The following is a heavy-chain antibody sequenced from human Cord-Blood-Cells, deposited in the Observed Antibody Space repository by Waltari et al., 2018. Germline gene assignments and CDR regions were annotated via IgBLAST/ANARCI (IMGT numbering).Heavy chain of an antibody. CDR2: INPNSVGT. V-gene: IGHV1-2*04. Sequence: QVQLVQSGAEVKKPGASVKVSCKASGYTFTGYYMHWMRQAPGQGLDGMGWINPNSVGTNYAQKFQGWVTMTRDTSISTAYMELSRLRSDDTAVYYCARDRGFGGPLPTYYFDYWGQGTLVTVSS. D-gene: IGHD3-16*01. J-gene: IGHJ4*02. CDR3: ARDRGFGGPLPTYYFDY. CDR1: GYTFTGYY.